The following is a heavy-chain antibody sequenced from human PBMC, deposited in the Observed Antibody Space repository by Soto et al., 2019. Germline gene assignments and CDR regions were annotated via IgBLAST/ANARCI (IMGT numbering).Heavy chain of an antibody. CDR1: GFTVSSNY. J-gene: IGHJ6*03. CDR3: ASSSRNYYYYYMDV. Sequence: EVQLVESGGGLVQPGGSLRLSCAASGFTVSSNYMSWVRQAPGKGLEWVSVIYSGGSTYYADSVKGSFTISRDNPKNTLYLQMNSLRAEDTAVYYCASSSRNYYYYYMDVWGKGTTVTVSS. CDR2: IYSGGST. V-gene: IGHV3-66*01. D-gene: IGHD6-13*01.